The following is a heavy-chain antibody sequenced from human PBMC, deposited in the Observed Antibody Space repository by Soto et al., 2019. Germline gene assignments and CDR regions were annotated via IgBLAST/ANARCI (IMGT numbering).Heavy chain of an antibody. Sequence: GGSLRLSCAASGFTFSSYGMHWVRQAPGKGLEWVAVISYDGSNKYYADSVKGRFTISRDNSKNTLYLQMNSLRAEDTAVYYCAKEAPYDYGDPYYYYGMDVWGQGTTVTVSS. V-gene: IGHV3-30*18. CDR1: GFTFSSYG. D-gene: IGHD4-17*01. CDR2: ISYDGSNK. CDR3: AKEAPYDYGDPYYYYGMDV. J-gene: IGHJ6*02.